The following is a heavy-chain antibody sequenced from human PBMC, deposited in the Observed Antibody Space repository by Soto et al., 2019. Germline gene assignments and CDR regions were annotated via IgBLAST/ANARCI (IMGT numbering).Heavy chain of an antibody. Sequence: QVQLQESGPGLVKPSGTPSLTCAVSGGSISINNWWYWIRQPPGMGPEWIGVISHSVSTSYNPSLWSRVTISVDKSKNPFSLKLTSVTAADTAVYYCARSAQIAAAGYWGQGTLATVSS. CDR2: ISHSVST. J-gene: IGHJ4*02. CDR3: ARSAQIAAAGY. V-gene: IGHV4-4*02. D-gene: IGHD6-13*01. CDR1: GGSISINNW.